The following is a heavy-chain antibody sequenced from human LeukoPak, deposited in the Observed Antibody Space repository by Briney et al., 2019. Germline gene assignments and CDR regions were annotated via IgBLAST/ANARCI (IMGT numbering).Heavy chain of an antibody. CDR3: ARAPMVRGVMGYFDY. J-gene: IGHJ4*02. D-gene: IGHD3-10*01. V-gene: IGHV5-51*01. CDR1: GYSFTSYW. Sequence: GESLKISCKGSGYSFTSYWIGWVRQMPGKGLEWMGIIYPGDSDTRYSPSFQGQVTISADKSISPAYLQWSSLKASDTAMYYCARAPMVRGVMGYFDYWGQGTLVTVSS. CDR2: IYPGDSDT.